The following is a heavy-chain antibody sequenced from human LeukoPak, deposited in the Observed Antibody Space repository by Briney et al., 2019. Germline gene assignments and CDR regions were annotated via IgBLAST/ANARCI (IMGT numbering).Heavy chain of an antibody. V-gene: IGHV4-4*07. CDR3: ARDSYYYDSSGYYSVGTPDY. Sequence: SETLSLTCTVSGGSISSYYWSWIRQPAGKGLEWIGRIYTSGSTNYNPSLKSRVTMSVDTSKNQFSLKLSSVTAADTAVYYCARDSYYYDSSGYYSVGTPDYWGQGTLVTVSS. D-gene: IGHD3-22*01. CDR2: IYTSGST. CDR1: GGSISSYY. J-gene: IGHJ4*02.